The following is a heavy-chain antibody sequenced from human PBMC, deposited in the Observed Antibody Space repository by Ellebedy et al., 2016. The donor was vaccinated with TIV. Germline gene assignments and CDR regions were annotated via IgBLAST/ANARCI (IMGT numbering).Heavy chain of an antibody. J-gene: IGHJ5*02. CDR1: GITFSDHW. CDR3: ARGTYSSGWYPGCFDL. D-gene: IGHD6-19*01. CDR2: INQDGSDK. Sequence: GGSLRLPCVASGITFSDHWMSWVRQAPGKGLEWVANINQDGSDKYYMDSVKGRFTMSRDNAKNSLYLQMNSLGAEDTAVYYCARGTYSSGWYPGCFDLWGQGTLVTVSS. V-gene: IGHV3-7*04.